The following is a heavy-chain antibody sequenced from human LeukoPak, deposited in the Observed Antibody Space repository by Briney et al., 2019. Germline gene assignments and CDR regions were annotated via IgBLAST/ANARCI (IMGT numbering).Heavy chain of an antibody. CDR3: VRGQPETSTT. V-gene: IGHV1-69*04. Sequence: GASVKVSCKASGGTFSSYAVSWVRQAPGQGLEWMGRIIPILGIANYAQKFQGRVTITADKSTSTAYMELSSLTSEDTGVYYCVRGQPETSTTWGQGSLVTVSS. CDR2: IIPILGIA. CDR1: GGTFSSYA. J-gene: IGHJ5*02. D-gene: IGHD5/OR15-5a*01.